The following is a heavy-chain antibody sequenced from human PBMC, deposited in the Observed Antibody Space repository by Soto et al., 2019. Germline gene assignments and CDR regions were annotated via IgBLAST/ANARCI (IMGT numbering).Heavy chain of an antibody. V-gene: IGHV6-1*01. CDR2: TYYRSKWYN. D-gene: IGHD3-3*01. CDR3: ARVRGPESTIFGVVTRPRDYYGMDV. Sequence: SQTLSLTCAISGDSVSSNSAAWNWIRQSPSRGLEWLGRTYYRSKWYNDYAVSVKSRITINPDTSKNQFSLQLNSVTPEDTAVYYCARVRGPESTIFGVVTRPRDYYGMDVWGQGTTVTVSS. J-gene: IGHJ6*02. CDR1: GDSVSSNSAA.